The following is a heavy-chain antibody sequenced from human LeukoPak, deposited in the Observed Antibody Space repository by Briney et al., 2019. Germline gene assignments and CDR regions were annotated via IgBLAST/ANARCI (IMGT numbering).Heavy chain of an antibody. J-gene: IGHJ6*04. Sequence: ASVKVSCKASGYTFTGYYMHWVRQAPGQGLEWMGWINPNNGGTNYAQKFQGWVTMTRDTSISTAYMELSRLRSDDTAVYYCARGGDVVVVAATLLMDVWGKGTTVTVSS. CDR1: GYTFTGYY. CDR3: ARGGDVVVVAATLLMDV. CDR2: INPNNGGT. V-gene: IGHV1-2*04. D-gene: IGHD2-15*01.